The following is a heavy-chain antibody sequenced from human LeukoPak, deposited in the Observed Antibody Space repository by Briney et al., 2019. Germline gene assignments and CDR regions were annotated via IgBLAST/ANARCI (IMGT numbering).Heavy chain of an antibody. D-gene: IGHD6-19*01. J-gene: IGHJ5*02. CDR3: ARYLAVAVPNWFDP. Sequence: SATLSLTCAVSGYSISSGYYWGWIRQPPGKGLEWIGSIYHSGSTYYNPSLKSRVTISVDTSKNQFSLKLSSVTAADTAVYYCARYLAVAVPNWFDPWGQGTLVTVSS. CDR1: GYSISSGYY. V-gene: IGHV4-38-2*01. CDR2: IYHSGST.